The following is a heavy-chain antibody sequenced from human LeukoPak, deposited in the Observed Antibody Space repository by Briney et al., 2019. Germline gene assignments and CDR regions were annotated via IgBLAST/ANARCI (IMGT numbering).Heavy chain of an antibody. CDR2: INSDGSST. CDR1: AFTFSSYW. CDR3: ASLDY. J-gene: IGHJ4*02. Sequence: GGSLRLSCAASAFTFSSYWVHWVRQAPGKGLVWVSSINSDGSSTSYADSVKGRFTISRDNAKNTLYLQMNTLRAEDTAVYYCASLDYWGQGTPVTVSS. V-gene: IGHV3-74*01.